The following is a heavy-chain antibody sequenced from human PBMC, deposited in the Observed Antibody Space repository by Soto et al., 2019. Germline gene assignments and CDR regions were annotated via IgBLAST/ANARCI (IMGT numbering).Heavy chain of an antibody. CDR2: ISTYTGKT. Sequence: QVQLVQSGAEVKKPGASVKVSCKASGYSFTGYDITWVRQAPGQGLEWMGWISTYTGKTNYAQRLQGRVTLTTDTPTSTTYMELRSLRSDDTPVYYCARGGSSTRYHYWGQGTLVTVSA. CDR3: ARGGSSTRYHY. J-gene: IGHJ4*02. D-gene: IGHD3-16*02. CDR1: GYSFTGYD. V-gene: IGHV1-18*01.